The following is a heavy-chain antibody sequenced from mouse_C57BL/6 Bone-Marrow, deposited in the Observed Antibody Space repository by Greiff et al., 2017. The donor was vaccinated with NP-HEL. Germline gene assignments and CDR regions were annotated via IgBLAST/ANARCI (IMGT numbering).Heavy chain of an antibody. D-gene: IGHD1-1*01. Sequence: QVQLQQSGAELAMPGASVKLSCKASGYTFTSYWMHWVKQRPGQGLEWIGEIDPSDSYTNYNQKFKGKSTLTVDKSSSTAYMQLSSLTSEDSAVYYCARRGYGSSYGFDYWGQGTLVTVSA. CDR1: GYTFTSYW. CDR3: ARRGYGSSYGFDY. CDR2: IDPSDSYT. J-gene: IGHJ3*01. V-gene: IGHV1-69*01.